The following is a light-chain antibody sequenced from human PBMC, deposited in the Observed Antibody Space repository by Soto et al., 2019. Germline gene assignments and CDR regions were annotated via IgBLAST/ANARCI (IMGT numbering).Light chain of an antibody. V-gene: IGKV1-39*01. Sequence: DIQMTQSPSSLSASVGGSVSITCRTSQTINNYLNWYQQKPGKAPKLLIYVASTLQGGVPSRFSGSGSGTEFSLTISSLQPEDSATYYCQQSYSTLFTFGPGTKVDVK. CDR1: QTINNY. CDR2: VAS. CDR3: QQSYSTLFT. J-gene: IGKJ3*01.